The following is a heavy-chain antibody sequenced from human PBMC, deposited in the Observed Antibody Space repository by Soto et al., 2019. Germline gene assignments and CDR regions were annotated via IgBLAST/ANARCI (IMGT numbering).Heavy chain of an antibody. CDR1: GFTFSNSA. CDR3: AADRFGPSTYCGMDV. Sequence: QMQLVQSGPEVKKPGTSVKVSCQASGFTFSNSAVQWVRQARGQRLEWIGWIVVGSSNTLYAQEFQGRVTISGDMSTSTAYMELNSLRFEDTAVYYCAADRFGPSTYCGMDVWGQGTTVTVSS. D-gene: IGHD3-10*01. J-gene: IGHJ6*02. V-gene: IGHV1-58*01. CDR2: IVVGSSNT.